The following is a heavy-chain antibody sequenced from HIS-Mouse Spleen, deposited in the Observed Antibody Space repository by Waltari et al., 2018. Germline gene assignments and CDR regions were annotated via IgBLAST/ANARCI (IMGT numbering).Heavy chain of an antibody. CDR1: GYSISSGYY. CDR3: ARGESGSYYYYYYYGMDV. CDR2: IYHSGST. D-gene: IGHD1-26*01. V-gene: IGHV4-38-2*02. J-gene: IGHJ6*02. Sequence: QVQLQESGPGLVKPSETLSLTCTVSGYSISSGYYWGWIRQPPGRGLEGIGSIYHSGSTYYNPSLKSRVTISVDTSKNQFSLKLSSVTAADTAVYYCARGESGSYYYYYYYGMDVWGQGTTVTVSS.